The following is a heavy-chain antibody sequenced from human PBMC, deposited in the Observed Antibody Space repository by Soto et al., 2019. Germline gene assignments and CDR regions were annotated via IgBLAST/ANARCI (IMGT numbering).Heavy chain of an antibody. D-gene: IGHD6-25*01. Sequence: EVQVVESGGRLVKAGGSLRLSCVASGFNFRSHRMNWVRQAPGKGLEWLSSIDSASSYIFYADSLRGRFTISRDNAKNSLYLQMNSLRAEDTAVYYCVRESPNLRPQAHSDRWGQGTLVTVSS. V-gene: IGHV3-21*03. J-gene: IGHJ5*02. CDR2: IDSASSYI. CDR1: GFNFRSHR. CDR3: VRESPNLRPQAHSDR.